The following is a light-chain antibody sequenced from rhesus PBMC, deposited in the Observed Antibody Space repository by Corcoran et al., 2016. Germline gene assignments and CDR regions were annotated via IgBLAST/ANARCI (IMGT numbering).Light chain of an antibody. CDR1: QSVSSS. CDR2: GAS. CDR3: LQHSNWPHS. Sequence: EIVMTQSPATLSLSPGERATLSCRASQSVSSSLAWYQQKPGQAPTLLIYGASSRATGLPDRFSGTGSGTDFTLTISSLEPEDVAVYYCLQHSNWPHSFGQGTKVEIK. J-gene: IGKJ2*01. V-gene: IGKV3-24*01.